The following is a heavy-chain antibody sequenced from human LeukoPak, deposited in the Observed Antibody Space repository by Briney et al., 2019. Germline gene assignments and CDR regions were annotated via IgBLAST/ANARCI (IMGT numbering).Heavy chain of an antibody. J-gene: IGHJ4*02. D-gene: IGHD3-22*01. CDR3: ARYIVVVPFLYFDY. V-gene: IGHV4-39*07. CDR1: GGSISSSSYY. Sequence: ASETLSLTCTVSGGSISSSSYYWGWIRQPPGKGLEWIGSIYYSGSTYYNPSLKSRVTISVDTSKNQFSLKLSSVTAADTAVYYCARYIVVVPFLYFDYWGQGTLVTVSS. CDR2: IYYSGST.